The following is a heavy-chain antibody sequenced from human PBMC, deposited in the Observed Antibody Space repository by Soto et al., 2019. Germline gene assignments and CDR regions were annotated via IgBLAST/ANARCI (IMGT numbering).Heavy chain of an antibody. Sequence: VQLVQSGAEVKKPGSSVKVSYKASGGTFSSYAISWVRQAPGQGLEWMGGIIPIFGTANYAQKFQGRVTITTDESTSTAYMELSSLRSEDTAVYYCARGRRHLKNKWWLFDPWGQGTLVTVSS. CDR1: GGTFSSYA. J-gene: IGHJ5*02. V-gene: IGHV1-69*01. CDR3: ARGRRHLKNKWWLFDP. D-gene: IGHD2-15*01. CDR2: IIPIFGTA.